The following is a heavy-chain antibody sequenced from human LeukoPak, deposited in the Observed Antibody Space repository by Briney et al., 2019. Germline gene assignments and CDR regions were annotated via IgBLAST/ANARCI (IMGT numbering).Heavy chain of an antibody. CDR3: ARGLWELRPFKFSYAFDI. CDR1: GDSISSSSYY. CDR2: FYYSGST. V-gene: IGHV4-39*07. J-gene: IGHJ3*02. Sequence: PSETLSLTCTVSGDSISSSSYYWGWIRQPPGKGLEWIGNFYYSGSTYYNPSLKSRVTISVDTSKNQFSLKLSSVTAADTAVYYCARGLWELRPFKFSYAFDIWGQGTMVTVSS. D-gene: IGHD1-26*01.